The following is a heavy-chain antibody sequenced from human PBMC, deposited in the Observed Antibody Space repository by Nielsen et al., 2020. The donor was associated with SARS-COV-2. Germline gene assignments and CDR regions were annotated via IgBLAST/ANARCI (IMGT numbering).Heavy chain of an antibody. CDR3: ARGIRPRHVFDI. CDR1: GGSIKTASYY. CDR2: IYHTGST. J-gene: IGHJ3*02. D-gene: IGHD1-14*01. Sequence: SETLSLTCTVSGGSIKTASYYWSWIRQHPQWGLEWVGYIYHTGSTYYNAALESRVTISADMSKNQFSLDLTSLTAADTAVYYCARGIRPRHVFDIWGQGTVVTVSS. V-gene: IGHV4-31*03.